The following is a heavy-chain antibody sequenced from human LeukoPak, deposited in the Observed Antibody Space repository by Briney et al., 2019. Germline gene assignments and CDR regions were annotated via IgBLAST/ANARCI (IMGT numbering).Heavy chain of an antibody. CDR1: GFTFSSYG. J-gene: IGHJ4*02. D-gene: IGHD3-9*01. CDR3: TTDTIFWEDYYFDY. V-gene: IGHV3-15*01. Sequence: GGSLRLSCAASGFTFSSYGMSWVRQAPGKGLEWVGRIKSKTDGGTTDYAAPVKGRFTISRDDSKNTLYLQMNSLKTEDTAVYYCTTDTIFWEDYYFDYWGQGTLVTVSS. CDR2: IKSKTDGGTT.